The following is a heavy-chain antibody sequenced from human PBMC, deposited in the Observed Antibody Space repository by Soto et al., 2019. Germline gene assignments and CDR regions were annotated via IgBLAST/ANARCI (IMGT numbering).Heavy chain of an antibody. V-gene: IGHV3-15*07. D-gene: IGHD1-26*01. CDR3: TTEGVVGTFDY. CDR1: GFTFSNAG. Sequence: EVQLVESGGGLVKPGGSLRLSCAASGFTFSNAGMNWVRQAPGKGLEWVGRIKSKSDGGTTDYAAPVKGRVTISRDDSKNTLYLQMYSLKTEYTAVYYCTTEGVVGTFDYWGQGTLVTVSS. J-gene: IGHJ4*02. CDR2: IKSKSDGGTT.